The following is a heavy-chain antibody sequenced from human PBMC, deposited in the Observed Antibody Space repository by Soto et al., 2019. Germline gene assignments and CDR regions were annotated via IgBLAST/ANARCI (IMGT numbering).Heavy chain of an antibody. J-gene: IGHJ4*02. V-gene: IGHV5-51*01. D-gene: IGHD3-10*01. CDR2: IYPGDSDA. Sequence: PVESLKIYCKGSGYTFRKYWIGWVRQTPGKGLEWMGMIYPGDSDARYSPSFEGQVTFSVDKSINTAYLQGNSLKASDTAMYYCARQGGEYNTMSDYWGQGTLVTVSS. CDR1: GYTFRKYW. CDR3: ARQGGEYNTMSDY.